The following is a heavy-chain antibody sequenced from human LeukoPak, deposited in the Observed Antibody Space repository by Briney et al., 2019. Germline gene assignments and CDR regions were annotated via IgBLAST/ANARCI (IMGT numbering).Heavy chain of an antibody. CDR3: ARPEFDYYYGSGSPADY. J-gene: IGHJ4*02. V-gene: IGHV3-30*04. Sequence: PGGSLRLSCAASGFTFSSYAMHWVRQAPGKGLEWVAVISYDGSNKYYADSVKGRFTISRDNSKNTLYLQMNSLRAEDTAVYYCARPEFDYYYGSGSPADYWGQGTLVTVSS. CDR2: ISYDGSNK. CDR1: GFTFSSYA. D-gene: IGHD3-10*01.